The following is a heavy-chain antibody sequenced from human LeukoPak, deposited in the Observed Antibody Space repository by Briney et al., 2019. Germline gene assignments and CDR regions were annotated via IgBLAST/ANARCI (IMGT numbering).Heavy chain of an antibody. V-gene: IGHV3-30*02. Sequence: GGSLRLSCTASGFTFSSYGMHWVRQAPGKGLEWVAFMRDGGSNKYHADSVTGRLTISRGNSKNTLYLQMNSLRDEDTAVYYCAKAYGGNSGAFDLWGQGTMVTVSS. CDR1: GFTFSSYG. CDR3: AKAYGGNSGAFDL. D-gene: IGHD4-23*01. CDR2: MRDGGSNK. J-gene: IGHJ3*01.